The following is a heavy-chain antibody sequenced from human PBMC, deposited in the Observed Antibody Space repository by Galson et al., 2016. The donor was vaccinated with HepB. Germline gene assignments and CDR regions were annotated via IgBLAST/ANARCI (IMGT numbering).Heavy chain of an antibody. CDR1: GVSISGYY. D-gene: IGHD3-16*02. Sequence: LSLTCTVSGVSISGYYWSWIRQSPGKGLEWIGYIYNNGRTNYNPSLKSRVTISVDTSKNQFSLSLISVTAADTAVYYCARLYHYDYIWGTYRGGFYGMDVWGQGTTVTVSS. CDR3: ARLYHYDYIWGTYRGGFYGMDV. CDR2: IYNNGRT. V-gene: IGHV4-59*12. J-gene: IGHJ6*02.